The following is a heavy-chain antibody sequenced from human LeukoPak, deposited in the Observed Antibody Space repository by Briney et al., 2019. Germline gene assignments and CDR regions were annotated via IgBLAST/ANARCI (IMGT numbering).Heavy chain of an antibody. CDR1: GYSFTTYG. CDR2: IYPGDPDT. V-gene: IGHV5-51*01. D-gene: IGHD6-19*01. CDR3: ARHRPHTDSNSVADYYFDS. J-gene: IGHJ4*02. Sequence: GESLKISFKGSGYSFTTYGSGWVRQLPGKGLEWMGIIYPGDPDTKYSPSFQGQVTISADKAISTAYLQWSNLKASDIAMYYCARHRPHTDSNSVADYYFDSWGQGTLVTVSS.